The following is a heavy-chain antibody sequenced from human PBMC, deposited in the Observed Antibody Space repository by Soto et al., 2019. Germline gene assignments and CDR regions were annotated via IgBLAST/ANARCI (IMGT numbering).Heavy chain of an antibody. Sequence: PSETLSLTCAVSGGSISSSNWWSWVRQPPGKGLEWIGEIYHSGSTNYNPSLKSRVTISVDKSKNQFSLKLSSVTAADTAVYYCARLITGTTPFFDYWGQGTLVTVSS. CDR1: GGSISSSNW. J-gene: IGHJ4*02. CDR3: ARLITGTTPFFDY. CDR2: IYHSGST. V-gene: IGHV4-4*02. D-gene: IGHD1-7*01.